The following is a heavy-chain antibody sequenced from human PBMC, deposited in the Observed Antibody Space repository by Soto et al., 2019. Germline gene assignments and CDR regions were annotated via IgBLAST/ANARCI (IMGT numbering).Heavy chain of an antibody. D-gene: IGHD6-6*01. V-gene: IGHV1-3*01. CDR3: ARDRHLIAARPATYYYYYYMDV. Sequence: ASVKVSCKASGYTFTSYAMHWVRQAPGQRLEWMGWINAGNGNTKYSQKFQGRVTITRDTSASTAYMELSSLRSEDTAVYYCARDRHLIAARPATYYYYYYMDVWGKGTTVTVSS. CDR1: GYTFTSYA. CDR2: INAGNGNT. J-gene: IGHJ6*03.